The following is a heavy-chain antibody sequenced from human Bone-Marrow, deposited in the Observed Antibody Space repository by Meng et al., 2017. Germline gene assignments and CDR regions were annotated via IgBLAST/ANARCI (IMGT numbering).Heavy chain of an antibody. V-gene: IGHV4-30-4*01. D-gene: IGHD3-10*01. CDR2: IYYSGST. J-gene: IGHJ4*02. CDR3: ARAFSGPLDS. Sequence: QVQLQESGPGLVKPSQTLSLTCTVSGGSIDSVDYYWYWIRQPPGEGLEWIGHIYYSGSTYYNPSLKSRVTISIDTSKNQFSLKLSSVTAADTAVFYCARAFSGPLDSWGRGTLVTVSS. CDR1: GGSIDSVDYY.